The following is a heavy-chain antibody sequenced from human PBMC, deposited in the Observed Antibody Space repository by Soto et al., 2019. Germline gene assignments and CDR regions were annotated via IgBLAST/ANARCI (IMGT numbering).Heavy chain of an antibody. CDR2: ISGSGGST. D-gene: IGHD5-18*01. J-gene: IGHJ4*02. V-gene: IGHV3-23*01. Sequence: GGSMRLSCAASGFTFSSYAMSWVRPAPGKGLEWVSAISGSGGSTYYADSVKGRFTISRDNSKNTLYLQMNSLRAEDTAVYHCAKEFYSYGLDHRDYWGQGTLVTVSS. CDR1: GFTFSSYA. CDR3: AKEFYSYGLDHRDY.